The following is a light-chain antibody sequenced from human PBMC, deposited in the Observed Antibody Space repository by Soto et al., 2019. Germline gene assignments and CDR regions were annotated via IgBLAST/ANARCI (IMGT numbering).Light chain of an antibody. CDR1: QNVRRN. J-gene: IGKJ1*01. Sequence: EIVMTQSPATLSVSPEDRVTLSCRASQNVRRNIAWYQQKPGQAPSLLIFGAITRATGIPARFSVSGSGTEFTLTISSLQSEDSAIYYGQHYNVWPPWTFGQGTKV. CDR3: QHYNVWPPWT. V-gene: IGKV3-15*01. CDR2: GAI.